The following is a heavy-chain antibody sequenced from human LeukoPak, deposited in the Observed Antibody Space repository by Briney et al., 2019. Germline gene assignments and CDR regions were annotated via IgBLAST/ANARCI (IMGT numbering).Heavy chain of an antibody. Sequence: ASVKVSCKASGYTFTGYYMHWVRQAPGQGLEWMGWINPNSGGTNYAQKFQGRVTISVDTSKNQFSLKLSSVTAADTAVYYCARTQGYCSGGSCYSTFDPWGQGTLVTVSS. J-gene: IGHJ5*02. CDR3: ARTQGYCSGGSCYSTFDP. CDR1: GYTFTGYY. V-gene: IGHV1-2*02. D-gene: IGHD2-15*01. CDR2: INPNSGGT.